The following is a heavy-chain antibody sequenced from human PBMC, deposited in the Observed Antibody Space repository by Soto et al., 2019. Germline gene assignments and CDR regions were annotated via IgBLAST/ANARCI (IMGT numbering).Heavy chain of an antibody. CDR1: GGSVSSGSYY. J-gene: IGHJ2*01. Sequence: QVQLQESGPGLVKPSETLSLTCTVSGGSVSSGSYYWSWIRQPPGKGLEWIGYIYYSGSTNYNPSLKSRVTISVDTSKNQFSLKLSSVTAADTAVYYCARVDTAMGASWYFDLWGRGTLVTVSS. V-gene: IGHV4-61*01. CDR3: ARVDTAMGASWYFDL. CDR2: IYYSGST. D-gene: IGHD5-18*01.